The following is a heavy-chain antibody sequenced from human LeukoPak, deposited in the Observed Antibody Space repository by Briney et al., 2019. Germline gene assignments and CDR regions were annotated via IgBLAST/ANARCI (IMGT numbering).Heavy chain of an antibody. CDR3: ARDRAYCGGDCYPYYYYYGMDV. D-gene: IGHD2-21*02. J-gene: IGHJ6*02. Sequence: GGSLRPSCAASGFTFSDYYMSWIRQAPGKGLEWVSYISSSSSYTNYADSVKGRFTISRDNAKNSLYLQMNSLRAEDTAVYYCARDRAYCGGDCYPYYYYYGMDVWGQGTTVTVSS. V-gene: IGHV3-11*06. CDR1: GFTFSDYY. CDR2: ISSSSSYT.